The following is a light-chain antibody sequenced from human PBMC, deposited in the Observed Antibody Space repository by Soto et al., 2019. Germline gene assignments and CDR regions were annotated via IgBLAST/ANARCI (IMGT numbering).Light chain of an antibody. CDR3: QQYNDWPFT. J-gene: IGKJ3*01. CDR2: GAS. V-gene: IGKV3-15*01. CDR1: QSVDGN. Sequence: IVMTQSPATLSLSPGEGATLSCRASQSVDGNLVWYQQKPGQAPRLLISGASTRATGVPARFSGSGSATDYTLTSSSLQSEDFAVYYSQQYNDWPFTFGPGTKVDIK.